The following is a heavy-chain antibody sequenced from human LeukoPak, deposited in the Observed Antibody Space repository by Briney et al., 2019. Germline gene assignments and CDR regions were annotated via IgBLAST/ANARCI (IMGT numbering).Heavy chain of an antibody. Sequence: GGSLRLSCAASGFTFSSYSMNWVRQAPGKGLEWVSYISSSSSYIYYADSVKGRFTISRDNAKNSLYLQMNSLRAEDTAVYYCARGPIAARRAPFDYWGQGTLVTVSS. CDR2: ISSSSSYI. CDR1: GFTFSSYS. V-gene: IGHV3-21*05. J-gene: IGHJ4*02. CDR3: ARGPIAARRAPFDY. D-gene: IGHD6-6*01.